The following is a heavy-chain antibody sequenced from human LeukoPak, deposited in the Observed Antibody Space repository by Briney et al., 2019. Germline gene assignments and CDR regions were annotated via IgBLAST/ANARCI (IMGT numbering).Heavy chain of an antibody. CDR2: IKEEGSEK. V-gene: IGHV3-7*04. CDR3: AMAYFF. D-gene: IGHD2/OR15-2a*01. CDR1: GVTVSTYW. Sequence: GGSLRLSCAASGVTVSTYWMTWVRQVPGKGLEWVANIKEEGSEKNYVDSVKGRFTISRDNAKNSMYLQMNSLRAEDTAVYYCAMAYFFWGQGTLVTVSS. J-gene: IGHJ4*02.